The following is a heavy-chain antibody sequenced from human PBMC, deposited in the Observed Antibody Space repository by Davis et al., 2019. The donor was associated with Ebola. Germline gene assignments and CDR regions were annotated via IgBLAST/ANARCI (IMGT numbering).Heavy chain of an antibody. V-gene: IGHV1-46*01. D-gene: IGHD3-22*01. CDR1: GYRFTSYY. J-gene: IGHJ3*02. CDR3: AREGGRYYDSSGYVFDI. Sequence: ASVQVSYKASGYRFTSYYMHWVRQAPGQGLEWMGIINPITGGTSYAQNFQVRVNMTRDTSTSTVYMELSSLRSEDTAVYYCAREGGRYYDSSGYVFDIWGQGTMVKVSS. CDR2: INPITGGT.